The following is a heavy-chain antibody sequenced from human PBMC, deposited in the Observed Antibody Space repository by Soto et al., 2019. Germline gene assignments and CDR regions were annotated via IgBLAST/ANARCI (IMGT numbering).Heavy chain of an antibody. CDR1: GGSISSSSYY. CDR3: ARHVYCTNGVCPIDY. V-gene: IGHV4-39*01. Sequence: SETLSLTCTVSGGSISSSSYYWGWIRQPPGKGLEWIGSIYYSGSTYYNPSLKSRVTISVDTSKNQFSLKLSSVTAADTAVYYCARHVYCTNGVCPIDYWGQGTLVTVSS. J-gene: IGHJ4*02. D-gene: IGHD2-8*01. CDR2: IYYSGST.